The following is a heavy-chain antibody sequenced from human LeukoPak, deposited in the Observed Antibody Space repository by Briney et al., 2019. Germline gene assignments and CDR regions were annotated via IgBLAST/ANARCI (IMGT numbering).Heavy chain of an antibody. CDR2: IYYSGST. J-gene: IGHJ5*02. Sequence: SETLSLTCTVSGGSISSYYWSWIRQPPGKGLEWIGYIYYSGSTNYNPSLKSRVTISVDTSKNQFSLKLSSVTAADTAVYYCARDRPWACSGGSCHGDWFDPLGPGNPGHRLL. D-gene: IGHD2-15*01. CDR3: ARDRPWACSGGSCHGDWFDP. V-gene: IGHV4-59*01. CDR1: GGSISSYY.